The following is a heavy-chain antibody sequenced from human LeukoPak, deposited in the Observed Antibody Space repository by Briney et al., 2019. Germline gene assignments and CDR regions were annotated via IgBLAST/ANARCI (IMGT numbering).Heavy chain of an antibody. V-gene: IGHV1-2*02. Sequence: ASVKVSCRASGYTFADYDYYMHWVRQAPGQGAEWMGYINANSGGTNFAQQFQGRVTMTRDTSISTAYMELSRLRSDDTAVYYCATKNGSGTLPPNYWFFDLWGRGTLVTVSS. J-gene: IGHJ2*01. D-gene: IGHD3-10*01. CDR1: GYTFADYDYY. CDR2: INANSGGT. CDR3: ATKNGSGTLPPNYWFFDL.